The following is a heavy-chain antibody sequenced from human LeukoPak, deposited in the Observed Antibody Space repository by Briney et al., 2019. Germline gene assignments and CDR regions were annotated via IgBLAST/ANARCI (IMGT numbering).Heavy chain of an antibody. Sequence: PGGSLRLSCAASGFTFSSYSMNWVRQAPGKGLEWVSSISSSSSYIYYADLVKGRFTISRDNAKNSLYLQMNSLRAEDTAVYYCARESSSSTAFDIWGQGTMVTVSS. CDR2: ISSSSSYI. CDR3: ARESSSSTAFDI. J-gene: IGHJ3*02. V-gene: IGHV3-21*01. D-gene: IGHD6-6*01. CDR1: GFTFSSYS.